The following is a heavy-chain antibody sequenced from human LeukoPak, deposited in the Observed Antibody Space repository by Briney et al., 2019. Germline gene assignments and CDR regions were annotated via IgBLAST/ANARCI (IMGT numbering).Heavy chain of an antibody. D-gene: IGHD3-10*01. V-gene: IGHV4-30-2*01. CDR2: IYHSGST. CDR1: GGSISSGGYS. Sequence: SSQTLSLTCAVSGGSISSGGYSWSWIRQPPGKGLEWIGYIYHSGSTYYNPSLKSRVTISVDRSKNQFSLKLSSVTAADTAVYYCARGRPLVLWFGELLVAWFDPWGQGTLVTVSS. CDR3: ARGRPLVLWFGELLVAWFDP. J-gene: IGHJ5*02.